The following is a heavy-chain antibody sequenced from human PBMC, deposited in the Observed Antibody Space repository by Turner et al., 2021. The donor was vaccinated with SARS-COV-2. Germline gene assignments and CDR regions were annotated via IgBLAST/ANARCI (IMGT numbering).Heavy chain of an antibody. J-gene: IGHJ4*02. Sequence: QVQLVESGGGVVQPGRSLRLPCAASGFTFSAFAKHWVRQAPGKGLEWVALISYDGSNQYDAVSVKGRFTISRDNSKNTLYLQMISLGAEDAAVYHCARERRGYYAEYWGQGSLVTVSS. D-gene: IGHD3-3*01. CDR3: ARERRGYYAEY. V-gene: IGHV3-30-3*01. CDR1: GFTFSAFA. CDR2: ISYDGSNQ.